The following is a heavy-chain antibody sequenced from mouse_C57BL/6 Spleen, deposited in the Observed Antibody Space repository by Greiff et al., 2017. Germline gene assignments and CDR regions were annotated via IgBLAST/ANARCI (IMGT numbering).Heavy chain of an antibody. J-gene: IGHJ4*01. CDR3: SRNSDEDAMDY. Sequence: VQLQQPGAELVKPGASVKMSCKASGYTFTGYWITWVKQRPGQGLEWIGEIYPGSGSTNYNEKFKSKATLTVDTSSSTAYMQLSRLTSEDSAVYYCSRNSDEDAMDYWGQGTSVTVSS. CDR2: IYPGSGST. D-gene: IGHD3-1*01. CDR1: GYTFTGYW. V-gene: IGHV1-55*01.